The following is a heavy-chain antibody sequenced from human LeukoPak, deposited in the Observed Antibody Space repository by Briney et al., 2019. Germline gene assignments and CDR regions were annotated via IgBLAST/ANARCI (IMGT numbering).Heavy chain of an antibody. D-gene: IGHD6-13*01. J-gene: IGHJ4*02. CDR2: IYTSGST. Sequence: PSETLSLTCTVSGGSISSYYWSWIRQPAGKGLEWIGRIYTSGSTNYNPSLKSRVTMSVDTSKNQFSLKLSSVTAADTAVYYCARAPIIRYSSSWYYFDYWGQGTLVTVSS. V-gene: IGHV4-4*07. CDR1: GGSISSYY. CDR3: ARAPIIRYSSSWYYFDY.